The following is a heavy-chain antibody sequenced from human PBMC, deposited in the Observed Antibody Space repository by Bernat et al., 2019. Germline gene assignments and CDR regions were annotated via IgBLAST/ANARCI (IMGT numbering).Heavy chain of an antibody. V-gene: IGHV3-33*01. Sequence: QVQLVESGGGVVQPGRSLRLSCAASGFTFSSYAMHWVRQAPGKGLEWVAVICNDGSNTYYADSVKGRFTISRDNSKNTLYLQMNSLRAEDTAVYYWATGPAGYGDYVDYWGQGALVTVSS. D-gene: IGHD4-17*01. CDR3: ATGPAGYGDYVDY. J-gene: IGHJ4*02. CDR2: ICNDGSNT. CDR1: GFTFSSYA.